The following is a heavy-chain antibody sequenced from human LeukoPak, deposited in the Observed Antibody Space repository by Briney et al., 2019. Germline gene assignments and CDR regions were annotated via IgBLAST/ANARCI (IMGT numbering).Heavy chain of an antibody. CDR2: IKSKTDGGTT. CDR3: TTMTTFYCSSTSCYPMDY. V-gene: IGHV3-15*01. D-gene: IGHD2-2*01. J-gene: IGHJ4*02. Sequence: PGGSLRLSCAASGFTFSSYGMHWVRQAPGKGLEWVGRIKSKTDGGTTDYAAPVKGRFTISRDDSKNTLYLQMNSLKTEDTAVYYCTTMTTFYCSSTSCYPMDYWGQGTLVTVSS. CDR1: GFTFSSYG.